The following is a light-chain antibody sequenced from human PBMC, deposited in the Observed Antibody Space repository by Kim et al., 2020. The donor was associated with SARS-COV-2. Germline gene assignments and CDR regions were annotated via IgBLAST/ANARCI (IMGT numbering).Light chain of an antibody. V-gene: IGKV1-5*01. CDR1: QGIGTW. Sequence: DIQMTQTPSTVSSAVGDRVTITCRASQGIGTWLAWYQQKPGKAPKLLIFDASNLQSRVPSRFSGSGSGTQFTLTISSLQPDDYGTYFCQQYSRDSRTFRQGTKVEIK. CDR2: DAS. CDR3: QQYSRDSRT. J-gene: IGKJ1*01.